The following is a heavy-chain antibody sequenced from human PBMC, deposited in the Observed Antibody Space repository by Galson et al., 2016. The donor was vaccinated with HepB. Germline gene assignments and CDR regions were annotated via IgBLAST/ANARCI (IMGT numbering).Heavy chain of an antibody. CDR2: IYSSENT. Sequence: LSLTCAVSGDSISSSRYYWGWIRQPPGKGLEWIGNIYSSENTFYNPSLQSRVTISVDTSKNQFSLRLSSVTAADTAVYYCARTAARLYFDYWGQGTLVTVSS. D-gene: IGHD6-6*01. CDR3: ARTAARLYFDY. J-gene: IGHJ4*01. V-gene: IGHV4-39*01. CDR1: GDSISSSRYY.